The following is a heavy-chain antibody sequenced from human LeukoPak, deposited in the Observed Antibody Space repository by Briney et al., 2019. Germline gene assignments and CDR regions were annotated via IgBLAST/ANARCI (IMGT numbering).Heavy chain of an antibody. CDR2: ITPIFRTP. J-gene: IGHJ4*02. CDR1: GGTFSSTT. V-gene: IGHV1-69*13. CDR3: ARAYDSGCNY. Sequence: ASVKVSCKASGGTFSSTTINWVRQAPGQGLEWMGGITPIFRTPNYAQKFQGRVTITAVESMSTAYMELSSLRSEDTAVYYCARAYDSGCNYWGQGTLVTVSS. D-gene: IGHD6-19*01.